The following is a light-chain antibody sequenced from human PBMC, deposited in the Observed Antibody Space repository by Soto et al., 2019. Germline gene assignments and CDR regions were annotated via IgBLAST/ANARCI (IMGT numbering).Light chain of an antibody. CDR3: QQYNNWPRT. Sequence: EIVMTQSPATVSVSPGGRATLSCMATQSVTTNLAWYQQKPGQAPRLLIYGASTRATDIPARFSGSGSGTEFTLTISSLQSEDFAVYYCQQYNNWPRTFGQGTKVDIK. V-gene: IGKV3-15*01. CDR2: GAS. J-gene: IGKJ1*01. CDR1: QSVTTN.